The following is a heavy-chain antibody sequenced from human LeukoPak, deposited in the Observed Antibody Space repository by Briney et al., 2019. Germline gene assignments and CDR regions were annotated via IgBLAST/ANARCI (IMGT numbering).Heavy chain of an antibody. Sequence: PSETLSLTCTVSGGPISSYYWSWIRQPPGKALEGIGYFYYSGSTNYNPPLKSRVTLSVDTSKNQFSLKLSPVTAADTAVYYCARDLAVATISGGGDGTYYHYYGMDVWGQGTTVSVSS. CDR3: ARDLAVATISGGGDGTYYHYYGMDV. CDR1: GGPISSYY. D-gene: IGHD5-12*01. V-gene: IGHV4-59*01. J-gene: IGHJ6*01. CDR2: FYYSGST.